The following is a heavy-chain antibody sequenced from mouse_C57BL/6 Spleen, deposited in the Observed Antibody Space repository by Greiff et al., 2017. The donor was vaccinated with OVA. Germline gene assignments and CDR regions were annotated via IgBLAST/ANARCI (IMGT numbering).Heavy chain of an antibody. CDR3: ARSTMVMDY. CDR2: INPSTGYT. J-gene: IGHJ4*01. D-gene: IGHD2-1*01. V-gene: IGHV1-7*01. Sequence: QVQLQQSGAELAKPGASVKMSCKASGYTFTSYWMHWVKQRPGQGLEWIGYINPSTGYTEYNQKFKDKAALTADKSSSTAYMQLSSLTSEDSAVYYCARSTMVMDYWGQGTSVTVSS. CDR1: GYTFTSYW.